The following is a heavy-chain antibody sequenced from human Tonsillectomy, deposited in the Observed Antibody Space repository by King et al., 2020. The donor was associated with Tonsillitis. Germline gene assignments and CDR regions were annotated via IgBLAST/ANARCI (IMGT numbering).Heavy chain of an antibody. CDR2: ISFDGRKK. D-gene: IGHD6-19*01. CDR3: AKARQWLVHFDY. V-gene: IGHV3-30*18. Sequence: VQLVESGGGVVQPGRSLRLSCASSGFTFSSYGIHLVRQAPGTGLVWGAGISFDGRKKYYADSVRGRFTISRENSKNTLYLQMNSLRADDTAVYYCAKARQWLVHFDYWGQGTLVTVSS. CDR1: GFTFSSYG. J-gene: IGHJ4*02.